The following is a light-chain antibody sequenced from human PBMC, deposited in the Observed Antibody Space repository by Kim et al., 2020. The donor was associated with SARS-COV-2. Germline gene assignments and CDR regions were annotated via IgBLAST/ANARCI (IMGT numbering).Light chain of an antibody. CDR1: SLRSYY. J-gene: IGLJ2*01. Sequence: SSELTQDPVVSVALGQTVRITCQGDSLRSYYATWYQQKPRQAPVLVIYGRNNRPSGIPDRFSGSGSGNTASLTISGTQAEDEADFYCQSRDSSGKVVFGGGTQLTVL. CDR2: GRN. V-gene: IGLV3-19*01. CDR3: QSRDSSGKVV.